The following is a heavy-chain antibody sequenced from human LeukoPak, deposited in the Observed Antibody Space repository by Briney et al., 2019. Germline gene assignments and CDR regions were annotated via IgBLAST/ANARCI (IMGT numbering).Heavy chain of an antibody. J-gene: IGHJ4*02. CDR3: ARVPPDGSGSYRNFDY. Sequence: ASVKVSCKASGYTFTGYYMHWVRRAPGQGLEWMGWINPNSGGTNYAQKFQGRVTMTRDTSISTAYMELSRLRSDDTAVYYCARVPPDGSGSYRNFDYWGQGTLVTVSS. CDR2: INPNSGGT. V-gene: IGHV1-2*02. D-gene: IGHD3-10*01. CDR1: GYTFTGYY.